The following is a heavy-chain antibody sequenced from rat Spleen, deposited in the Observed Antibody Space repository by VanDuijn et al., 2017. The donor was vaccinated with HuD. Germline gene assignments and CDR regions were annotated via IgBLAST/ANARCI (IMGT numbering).Heavy chain of an antibody. Sequence: EVQLVESGGGLVQPGRSLKLSCVASGFTFNNYWMSWIRQAPGKGLEWVASITNTGGSIYYPDSVKGRFTISRDNAQNTLYLQMNNLRSEDTAIYYCTSRGSNYRNWFANWGQGTLVTVSS. CDR2: ITNTGGSI. CDR3: TSRGSNYRNWFAN. CDR1: GFTFNNYW. J-gene: IGHJ3*01. D-gene: IGHD1-10*01. V-gene: IGHV5-31*01.